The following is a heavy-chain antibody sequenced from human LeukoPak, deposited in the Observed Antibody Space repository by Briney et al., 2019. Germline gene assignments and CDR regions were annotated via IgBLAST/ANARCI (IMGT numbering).Heavy chain of an antibody. CDR2: IIPIFGTA. CDR3: ARGHSSSWGTDYYGMDV. D-gene: IGHD6-13*01. V-gene: IGHV1-69*13. Sequence: SVKVSCKASGGTFSSYAISWVRQAPGQGLEWMGGIIPIFGTANYAQKFQGKVTITADESTSTAYMELSSLRSEDTAVYYCARGHSSSWGTDYYGMDVWGQGTTVTVSS. J-gene: IGHJ6*02. CDR1: GGTFSSYA.